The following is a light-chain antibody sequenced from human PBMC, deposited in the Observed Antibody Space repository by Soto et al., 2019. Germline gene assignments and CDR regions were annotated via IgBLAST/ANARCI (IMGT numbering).Light chain of an antibody. V-gene: IGKV3-20*01. J-gene: IGKJ1*01. CDR1: QSISGTY. CDR2: SAS. CDR3: QHYGSSPST. Sequence: DTVLTQSPGTLSLTSRERATLSCRASQSISGTYLAWYQQKPGQSPRLLIYSASTRAPGIPDRFSGSGSGTDFTLTISRLEPEDFAVYYCQHYGSSPSTFGRGTKVEIK.